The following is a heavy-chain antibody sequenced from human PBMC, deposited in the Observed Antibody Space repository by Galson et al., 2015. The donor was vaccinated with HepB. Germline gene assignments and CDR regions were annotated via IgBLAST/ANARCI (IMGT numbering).Heavy chain of an antibody. CDR3: ARDAESVYDYYDSSGAAAVDY. D-gene: IGHD3-22*01. J-gene: IGHJ4*02. V-gene: IGHV3-21*01. CDR2: ISSSSSYI. Sequence: SLRLSCAASGFTFSSYSMNWVRQAPGKGLEWVSSISSSSSYIYYADSVKGRFTISRDNAKNSLYLQMNSLRAEDTAVYYCARDAESVYDYYDSSGAAAVDYWGQGTLVTVSS. CDR1: GFTFSSYS.